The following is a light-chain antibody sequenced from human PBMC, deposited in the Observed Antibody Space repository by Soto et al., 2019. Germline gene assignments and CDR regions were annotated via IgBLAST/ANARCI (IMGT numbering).Light chain of an antibody. Sequence: SVLTQPPSVSAAPGQKVTISCSGSSSNIGNNYVSWYQQLPGTAPKLLIYESNKRPSGIPDRFSGSKSGTSATLGITGLQTGDEADYYCGTWDSSLSLYVFGTGTKVTV. V-gene: IGLV1-51*02. J-gene: IGLJ1*01. CDR1: SSNIGNNY. CDR3: GTWDSSLSLYV. CDR2: ESN.